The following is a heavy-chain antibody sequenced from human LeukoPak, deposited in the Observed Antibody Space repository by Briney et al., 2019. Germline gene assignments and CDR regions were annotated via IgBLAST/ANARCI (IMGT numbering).Heavy chain of an antibody. CDR3: AIGPGGVFHY. CDR2: ISGSGGST. CDR1: GFTFSSYA. J-gene: IGHJ4*02. D-gene: IGHD4-23*01. Sequence: QAGGSLRLSCAASGFTFSSYAMSWVRQAPGKGLEWVSAISGSGGSTHYADSVKGRFTISRDNSKNTLYLQMNSLRAEDTALYYCAIGPGGVFHYWGQGTLVTVSS. V-gene: IGHV3-23*01.